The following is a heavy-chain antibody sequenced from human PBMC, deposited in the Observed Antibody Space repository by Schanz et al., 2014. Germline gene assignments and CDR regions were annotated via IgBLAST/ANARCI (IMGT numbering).Heavy chain of an antibody. CDR2: VYHSGST. J-gene: IGHJ5*02. CDR1: GYSISSGYY. D-gene: IGHD6-13*01. V-gene: IGHV4-38-2*02. CDR3: ARRGRSSWPRGWFDP. Sequence: QVHLQESGPGLVKPSETLSLTCTVSGYSISSGYYWGWIRQPPGKGLEWIGSVYHSGSTYYNPPLKGRVTILVDTPRNQFSLRRSSVPAADTAVYYCARRGRSSWPRGWFDPWGQGTRVTVSS.